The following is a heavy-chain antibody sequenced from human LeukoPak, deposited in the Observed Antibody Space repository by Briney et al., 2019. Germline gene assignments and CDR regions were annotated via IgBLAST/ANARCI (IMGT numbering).Heavy chain of an antibody. CDR2: ISGSGGST. CDR3: ANSPHGYCSSTSCYLGY. CDR1: GFTFSRDW. Sequence: GGSLRLSCAASGFTFSRDWMHWVRQAPGKGLEWVSAISGSGGSTYYADSVKGRFTISRDNSKNTLYLQMNSLRAEDTAVYYCANSPHGYCSSTSCYLGYWGQGTLVTVSS. D-gene: IGHD2-2*01. J-gene: IGHJ4*02. V-gene: IGHV3-23*01.